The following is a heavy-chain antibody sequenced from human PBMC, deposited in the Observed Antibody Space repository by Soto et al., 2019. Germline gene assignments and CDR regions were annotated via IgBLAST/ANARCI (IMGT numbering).Heavy chain of an antibody. Sequence: QVQLQESGPGLVKPSQILSLTCAVSGGSISSGDYYWSWVRQHPGKGLEWIGYIYYSGSTYYNPSLESRVSISADTSKNQFSLKLNSVTAADTAVYYCARAPRTASITVAPSRLGFYYGMDVWGQGTTVTVSS. D-gene: IGHD3-22*01. CDR1: GGSISSGDYY. CDR3: ARAPRTASITVAPSRLGFYYGMDV. V-gene: IGHV4-31*11. CDR2: IYYSGST. J-gene: IGHJ6*02.